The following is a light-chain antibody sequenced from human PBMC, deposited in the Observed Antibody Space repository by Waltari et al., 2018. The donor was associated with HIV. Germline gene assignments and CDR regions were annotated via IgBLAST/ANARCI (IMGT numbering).Light chain of an antibody. Sequence: DLQMTQSPLTLSASVGDRVKLTGRSSQNVDNWLAWYQQRPWSAPKVLIYKTSTLQTGVPSRFSGSGSGTEFSLTISSLQPDDVATYYCEKYKAFSRPFGQGTRLAIK. J-gene: IGKJ5*01. CDR1: QNVDNW. V-gene: IGKV1-5*03. CDR3: EKYKAFSRP. CDR2: KTS.